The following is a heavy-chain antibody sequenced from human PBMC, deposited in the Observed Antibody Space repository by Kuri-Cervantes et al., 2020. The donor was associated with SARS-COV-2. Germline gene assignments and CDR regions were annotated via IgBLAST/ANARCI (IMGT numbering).Heavy chain of an antibody. V-gene: IGHV4-34*01. CDR3: ARGGHSYSSSWYYFDY. CDR1: SGSFSDYY. D-gene: IGHD6-13*01. J-gene: IGHJ4*02. CDR2: INHSGST. Sequence: SETLSLTCAGYSGSFSDYYWSWIRQTPEMGLEWIGEINHSGSTNYNPSLKSRVTISVDTSKNQFSLKLSSVTAADTAVYYCARGGHSYSSSWYYFDYWGQGTLVTVSS.